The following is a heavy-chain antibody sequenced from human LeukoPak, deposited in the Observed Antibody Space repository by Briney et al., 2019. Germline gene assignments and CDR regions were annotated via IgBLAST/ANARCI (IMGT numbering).Heavy chain of an antibody. J-gene: IGHJ4*02. CDR3: ARDYGDYLGYFDY. D-gene: IGHD4-17*01. Sequence: GGSLRLSCAASGFTFSSYGMHWVRQAPGKGLEWVAVIWYGGSNKYYADSVKGRFTISRDNSKNTLYLQMNSLRAEDTAVYYCARDYGDYLGYFDYWGQGTLVTVSS. CDR1: GFTFSSYG. CDR2: IWYGGSNK. V-gene: IGHV3-33*08.